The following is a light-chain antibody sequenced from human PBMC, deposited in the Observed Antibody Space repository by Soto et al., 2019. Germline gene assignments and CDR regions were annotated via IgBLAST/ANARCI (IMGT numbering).Light chain of an antibody. J-gene: IGKJ1*01. V-gene: IGKV3-20*01. CDR2: GVS. Sequence: EVVLTQSPVTLSFAPGVSATLSGRASQSVSSSGLAWYQQQPGQPPRLLIYGVSRRATGIPDRFSGSGSGTAFTLTISRLEPADFAVYYCQQYGNSPHTFGQGTTVDIK. CDR1: QSVSSSG. CDR3: QQYGNSPHT.